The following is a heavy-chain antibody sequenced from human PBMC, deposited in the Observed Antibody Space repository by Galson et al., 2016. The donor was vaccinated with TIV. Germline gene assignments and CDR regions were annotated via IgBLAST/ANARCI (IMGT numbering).Heavy chain of an antibody. CDR1: GFTFGDYA. Sequence: LRLSCAGSGFTFGDYAMTWLHQAPGKGLEWVGFIRRGAHGGTAEYAASAKGRFTISRDDSKSVAYLEMNSLKKEDTAVYYCSRGSFEPWGRGTLVIVSS. D-gene: IGHD3-3*02. CDR2: IRRGAHGGTA. V-gene: IGHV3-49*03. J-gene: IGHJ5*02. CDR3: SRGSFEP.